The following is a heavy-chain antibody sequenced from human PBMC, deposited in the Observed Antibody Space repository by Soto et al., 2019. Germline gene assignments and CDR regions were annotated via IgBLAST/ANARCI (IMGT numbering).Heavy chain of an antibody. V-gene: IGHV3-74*01. CDR1: GFTFNSYC. CDR2: INSDGSST. J-gene: IGHJ4*02. D-gene: IGHD7-27*01. CDR3: ASSLLTPFDY. Sequence: EVQLVESGGGLVQPGGSLRLSCAASGFTFNSYCIHWVRQAPGKGLVWVSRINSDGSSTSYADSVKGRFTISRDNAKNTLYLQMNSLRAEDTAVYYCASSLLTPFDYWGQGTLVTVSS.